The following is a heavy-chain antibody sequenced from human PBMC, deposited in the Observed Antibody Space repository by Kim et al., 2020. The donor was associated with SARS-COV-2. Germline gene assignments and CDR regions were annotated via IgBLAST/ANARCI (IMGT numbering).Heavy chain of an antibody. V-gene: IGHV4-59*01. J-gene: IGHJ6*02. Sequence: SRVTISVDTSKNQFSLKLSSVTAADTAVYYCARAKVDYGDYLFYYYGMDVWGQGTTVTVSS. D-gene: IGHD4-17*01. CDR3: ARAKVDYGDYLFYYYGMDV.